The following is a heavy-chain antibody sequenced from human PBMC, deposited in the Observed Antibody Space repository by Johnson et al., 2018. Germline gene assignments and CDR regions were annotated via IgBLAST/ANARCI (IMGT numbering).Heavy chain of an antibody. CDR2: ISYDGSNK. CDR3: ARRTTTVVTDYYYYMDV. J-gene: IGHJ6*03. D-gene: IGHD4-23*01. CDR1: GFTFSSYA. V-gene: IGHV3-30-3*01. Sequence: QVQLVQSGGGLVQPGRSLRLSCAASGFTFSSYAMHWVRQAPGKGLEWVAVISYDGSNKYYADSVKGRFTISRDNSKNTLYLQMNSLRAEDTAVYYCARRTTTVVTDYYYYMDVWGKGTTVTVSS.